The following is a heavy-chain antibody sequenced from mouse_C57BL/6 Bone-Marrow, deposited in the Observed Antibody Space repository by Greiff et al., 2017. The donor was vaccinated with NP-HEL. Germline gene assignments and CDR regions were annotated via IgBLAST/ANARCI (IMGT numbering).Heavy chain of an antibody. CDR3: ASRGGSRRWYFDV. CDR2: IYPRSGNT. V-gene: IGHV1-81*01. Sequence: QVQLKQSGAELARPGASVKLSCKASSYTFTSYGISWVKQRTGQGLEWIGEIYPRSGNTYYNEKFKGKATLTADKSSSTAYMELRSLTSEDSAVYFCASRGGSRRWYFDVWGTGTTVTVSS. CDR1: SYTFTSYG. D-gene: IGHD1-1*01. J-gene: IGHJ1*03.